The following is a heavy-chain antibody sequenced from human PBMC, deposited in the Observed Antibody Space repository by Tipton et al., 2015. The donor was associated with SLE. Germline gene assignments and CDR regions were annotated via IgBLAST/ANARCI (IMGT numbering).Heavy chain of an antibody. V-gene: IGHV4-59*01. CDR3: ARFRLMTSVTLAFDI. Sequence: TLSLTCTVSGGSISSYYWSWIRQPPGKGLEYIGYIYYRDSTKYNPSLKSRVTISVDTSKNQFSLKLSSVTAADTAVYYCARFRLMTSVTLAFDIWGQGKMVTVSS. D-gene: IGHD4-11*01. CDR2: IYYRDST. J-gene: IGHJ3*02. CDR1: GGSISSYY.